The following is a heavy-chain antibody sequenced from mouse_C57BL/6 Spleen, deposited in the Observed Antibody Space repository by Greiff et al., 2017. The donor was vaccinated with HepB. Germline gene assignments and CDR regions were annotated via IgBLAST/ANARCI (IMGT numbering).Heavy chain of an antibody. D-gene: IGHD2-4*01. V-gene: IGHV1-55*01. CDR1: GYTFTSYW. CDR2: IYPGSGST. CDR3: ARRGIYYDYDGDAMDY. Sequence: QVQLQQPGAELVKPGASVKMSCKASGYTFTSYWITWVKQRPGQGLEWIGDIYPGSGSTNYNEKFKSKATLTVDPSSSTAYMQLSSLTSEDSAVYDCARRGIYYDYDGDAMDYWGQGTSVTVSS. J-gene: IGHJ4*01.